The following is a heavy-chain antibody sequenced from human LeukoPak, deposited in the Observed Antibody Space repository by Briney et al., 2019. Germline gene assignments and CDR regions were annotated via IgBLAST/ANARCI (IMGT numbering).Heavy chain of an antibody. CDR3: ARHGLLWFGELTYYFDY. Sequence: SETLSLTCTVSGGPISSYYWSWIRQPPGKGLEWIGYIYYSGSTNYNPSLKSRVTISVDTSKNQFSLKLSSVTAADTAVYYCARHGLLWFGELTYYFDYWGQGTLVTVSS. CDR1: GGPISSYY. CDR2: IYYSGST. V-gene: IGHV4-59*08. D-gene: IGHD3-10*01. J-gene: IGHJ4*02.